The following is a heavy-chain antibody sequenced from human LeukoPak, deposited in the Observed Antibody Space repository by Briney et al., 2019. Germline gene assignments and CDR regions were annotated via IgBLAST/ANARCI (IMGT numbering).Heavy chain of an antibody. V-gene: IGHV3-48*02. D-gene: IGHD1-26*01. CDR3: ARGRPGEYSGSYYIFDY. CDR1: GSTFSSYT. CDR2: ISTSRDPM. J-gene: IGHJ4*02. Sequence: GGSLTLSCTASGSTFSSYTMNWVRQPPGRGLEWVGYISTSRDPMYYADSVKGRFTISRDNGDQSLYLHMNSLRDEETASCNSARGRPGEYSGSYYIFDYWGQGTLVTVSS.